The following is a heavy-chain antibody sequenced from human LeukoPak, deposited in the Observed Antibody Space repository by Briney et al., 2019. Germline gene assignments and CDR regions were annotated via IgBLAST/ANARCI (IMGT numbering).Heavy chain of an antibody. Sequence: SETLSLTCAVYGGSFSGYYWSWIRQPPGKGLEWIGEINHSGSTNYNPSLKSRVTISVDTSKNQFSLKLSSVTAADTAVYYCASGNRMVRGVIQHWGQGILVTVSS. CDR3: ASGNRMVRGVIQH. D-gene: IGHD3-10*01. V-gene: IGHV4-34*01. CDR1: GGSFSGYY. CDR2: INHSGST. J-gene: IGHJ1*01.